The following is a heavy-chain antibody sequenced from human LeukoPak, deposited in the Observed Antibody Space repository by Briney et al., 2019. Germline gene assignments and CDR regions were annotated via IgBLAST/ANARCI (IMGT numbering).Heavy chain of an antibody. D-gene: IGHD6-13*01. CDR2: IWFDGSNK. CDR1: GFTFSNYG. CDR3: AKDNVAAAGRYFDY. Sequence: QPGGSLRLSCAASGFTFSNYGMHWVRQAPGKGLEWVAVIWFDGSNKLYADSVKGRFTISRDNSKNTLYLQMHSLRAEDTAVYYCAKDNVAAAGRYFDYWGQGTLVTVSS. V-gene: IGHV3-30*02. J-gene: IGHJ4*02.